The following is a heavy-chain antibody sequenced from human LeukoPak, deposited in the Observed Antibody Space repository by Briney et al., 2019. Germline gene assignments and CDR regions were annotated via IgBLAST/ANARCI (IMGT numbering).Heavy chain of an antibody. V-gene: IGHV4-39*01. D-gene: IGHD3-10*01. CDR2: IYYSGST. Sequence: SETLSLTCTVSGGSISSSSYYWGWIRQPPGKGLEWIGSIYYSGSTYYNPSLKSRVTISVDTSKNQFSLKLSSVTAADTAVYYSARLRVREIVDYWGQGNLVTVSS. J-gene: IGHJ4*02. CDR1: GGSISSSSYY. CDR3: ARLRVREIVDY.